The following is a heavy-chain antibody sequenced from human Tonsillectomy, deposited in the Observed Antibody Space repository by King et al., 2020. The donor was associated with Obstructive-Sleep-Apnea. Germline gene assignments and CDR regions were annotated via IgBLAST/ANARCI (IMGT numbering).Heavy chain of an antibody. CDR3: ARDPFCGGDCYSAYYYFDL. J-gene: IGHJ2*01. D-gene: IGHD2-21*02. Sequence: QLVQSGPEVKKPGASVTVSCRASGYSFTTYGFRWVRQAPGQGLEWMGWISAYNGNTKYARNLQGRVTMTTDTSTSTAYMELRSPRYDDTSVYYCARDPFCGGDCYSAYYYFDLWGRGTLVTVSS. CDR2: ISAYNGNT. CDR1: GYSFTTYG. V-gene: IGHV1-18*04.